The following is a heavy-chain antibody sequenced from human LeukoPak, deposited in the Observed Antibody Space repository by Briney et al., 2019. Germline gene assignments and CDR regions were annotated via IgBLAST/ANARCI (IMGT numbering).Heavy chain of an antibody. CDR2: ITGSGGST. CDR3: AKGDYYDSSGSGPTFDY. V-gene: IGHV3-23*01. Sequence: GGSLRLSCVVSGFTFSSYAMIWVRQAPGKGLEWVSAITGSGGSTYYADSVKGRFTSSRDNSKNTLYLQMNSLRAEDAAVYYCAKGDYYDSSGSGPTFDYWGQGTLVTVSS. D-gene: IGHD3-22*01. J-gene: IGHJ4*02. CDR1: GFTFSSYA.